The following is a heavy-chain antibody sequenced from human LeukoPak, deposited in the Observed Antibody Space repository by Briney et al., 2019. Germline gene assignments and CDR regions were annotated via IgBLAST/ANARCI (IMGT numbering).Heavy chain of an antibody. Sequence: HGESLKISCKGSGYSFTTSWIGWVRQMPGKGLEWMGIIYPSDSGTTYSPSFQGQVTISADKSISTAYLQWSSLKASDTAMYYCARQRGRDFAYWGQGTLVTVSS. J-gene: IGHJ4*02. CDR1: GYSFTTSW. CDR3: ARQRGRDFAY. D-gene: IGHD2-15*01. V-gene: IGHV5-51*01. CDR2: IYPSDSGT.